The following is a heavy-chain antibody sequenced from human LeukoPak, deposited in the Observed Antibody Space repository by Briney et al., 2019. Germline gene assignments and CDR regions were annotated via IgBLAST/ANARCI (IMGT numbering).Heavy chain of an antibody. CDR1: GGSISSSSYY. J-gene: IGHJ4*02. D-gene: IGHD4-17*01. CDR2: IYYSGST. CDR3: ARDSDGDYFGDY. Sequence: PSETLSLTCTVSGGSISSSSYYWGWIRQPPGKGLEWIGSIYYSGSTYYNPSLKSRVTISVDTSKNQFSLKLSSVTAADTAVYYCARDSDGDYFGDYWGQGTLVTVSS. V-gene: IGHV4-39*02.